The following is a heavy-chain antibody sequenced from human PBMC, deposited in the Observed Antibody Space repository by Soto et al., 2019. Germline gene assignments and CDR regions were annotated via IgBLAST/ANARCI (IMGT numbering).Heavy chain of an antibody. CDR2: INPSGGST. J-gene: IGHJ4*02. D-gene: IGHD4-4*01. Sequence: QVQLVQSGAEVKKPGASVRVSCKASGYTFSNYYMHWVRQAPGQGHEWMGIINPSGGSTTYAQKFQGRVTMTRDTSTSTVYMELSSLRSEETAVYYCARYDYNGYYVDYWGQGTLVTVSS. V-gene: IGHV1-46*01. CDR1: GYTFSNYY. CDR3: ARYDYNGYYVDY.